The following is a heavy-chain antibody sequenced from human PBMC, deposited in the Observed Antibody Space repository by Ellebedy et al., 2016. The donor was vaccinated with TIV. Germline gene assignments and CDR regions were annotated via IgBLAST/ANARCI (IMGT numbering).Heavy chain of an antibody. V-gene: IGHV1-18*04. CDR3: ARYRLGEGSGYEFLDY. CDR1: GYTFTSCG. CDR2: ISAYNGNT. D-gene: IGHD5-12*01. J-gene: IGHJ4*02. Sequence: ASVKVSCKASGYTFTSCGIIWVRQAPGQGLEWMGWISAYNGNTNYAQKLQGRATMTTDTSTSTASMELRSLRSDDTAVYYCARYRLGEGSGYEFLDYWGQGTLVTVSS.